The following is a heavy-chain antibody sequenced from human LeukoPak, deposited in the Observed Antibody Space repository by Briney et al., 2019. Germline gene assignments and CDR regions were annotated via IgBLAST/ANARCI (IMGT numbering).Heavy chain of an antibody. J-gene: IGHJ4*02. CDR3: ARDQFGGQHALLDY. Sequence: GRSLRLSCAASGFTFSSYAMHWVRQAPGKGLEWVAVISYDGSNKYYADSVKGRFTISRDNSKNTLYLQMNSLRAEDTAVYYCARDQFGGQHALLDYWGQGTLVTVSS. V-gene: IGHV3-30-3*01. CDR1: GFTFSSYA. D-gene: IGHD6-13*01. CDR2: ISYDGSNK.